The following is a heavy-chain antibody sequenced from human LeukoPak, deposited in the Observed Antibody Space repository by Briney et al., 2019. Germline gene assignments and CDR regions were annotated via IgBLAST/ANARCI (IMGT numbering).Heavy chain of an antibody. V-gene: IGHV4-59*01. J-gene: IGHJ3*01. CDR3: ARETRLHSGSYSNDAFDV. CDR2: ISYSGST. D-gene: IGHD1-26*01. Sequence: PSETLSLTCTVSGGSISSYYWSWIRQPPGKGLEWIGYISYSGSTDYNPSLKSRVTISLDTSKNQFSLRLSSVTAADTAVYYCARETRLHSGSYSNDAFDVWGQGTMVTVSS. CDR1: GGSISSYY.